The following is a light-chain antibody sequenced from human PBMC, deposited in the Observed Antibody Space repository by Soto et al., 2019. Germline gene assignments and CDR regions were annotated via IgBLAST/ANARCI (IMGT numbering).Light chain of an antibody. J-gene: IGKJ2*01. CDR1: QSVSSSQ. V-gene: IGKV3-20*01. Sequence: EIVLTQSPGTLSLSPGERATLSCRARQSVSSSQLAWYQQKPGQAHRPLIYVASTTATSIPDRFGCGGSGTDFTLTISRLEAEDFPVYYCQQFGSSPEYTFGQGTKLEVK. CDR3: QQFGSSPEYT. CDR2: VAS.